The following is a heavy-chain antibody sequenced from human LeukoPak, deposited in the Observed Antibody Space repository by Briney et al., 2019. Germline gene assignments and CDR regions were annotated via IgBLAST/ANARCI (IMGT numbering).Heavy chain of an antibody. V-gene: IGHV4-4*02. J-gene: IGHJ4*02. D-gene: IGHD4-17*01. CDR1: GDSITNTNW. Sequence: SETLSLTCAVSGDSITNTNWWNWVRQPPGKGLEWIAEIDYRGNTNYNPSLKSRVTISADKSKNQFSLKLNSVTAADTAVYYCARGYGPGYWGQGTLVTVSA. CDR2: IDYRGNT. CDR3: ARGYGPGY.